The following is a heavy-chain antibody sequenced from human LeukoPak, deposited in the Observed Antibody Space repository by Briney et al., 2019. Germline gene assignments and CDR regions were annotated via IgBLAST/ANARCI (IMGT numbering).Heavy chain of an antibody. CDR1: GGSISSYY. D-gene: IGHD1-26*01. CDR3: ARHSGSYYHFDY. Sequence: SETLSLTCTVSGGSISSYYWSWIRQPPGKGMEWIGYIYYSGSTNYNPSLKSRVTISADTSKNQFSLKLSSVTAAATAVYHCARHSGSYYHFDYWGRGTLVTVSS. J-gene: IGHJ4*02. CDR2: IYYSGST. V-gene: IGHV4-59*08.